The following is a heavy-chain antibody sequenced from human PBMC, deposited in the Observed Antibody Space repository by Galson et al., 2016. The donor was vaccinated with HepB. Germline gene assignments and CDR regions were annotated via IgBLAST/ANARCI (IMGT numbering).Heavy chain of an antibody. V-gene: IGHV2-5*01. D-gene: IGHD6-19*01. J-gene: IGHJ4*01. CDR2: IYWNDDN. CDR3: AHGSGWLFDY. CDR1: GFSLTTTAVG. Sequence: PALVKPTQTLTLTCTFSGFSLTTTAVGVGWFRQPPGKALEWLALIYWNDDNHYSPSLRSRLTLTKDTSKNHVVLTMTNMDPVDTATYYCAHGSGWLFDYWGHGTLVTVSS.